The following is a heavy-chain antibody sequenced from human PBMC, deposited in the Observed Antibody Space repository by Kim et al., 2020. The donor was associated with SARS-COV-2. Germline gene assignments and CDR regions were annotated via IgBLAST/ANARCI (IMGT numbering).Heavy chain of an antibody. J-gene: IGHJ4*02. V-gene: IGHV1-46*01. CDR3: ARGLGSGWSPDY. D-gene: IGHD6-19*01. Sequence: SYAQKCQGRVTMTRDTSTSTVYMELSSLRSEDTAVYYCARGLGSGWSPDYWGQGTLVTVSS.